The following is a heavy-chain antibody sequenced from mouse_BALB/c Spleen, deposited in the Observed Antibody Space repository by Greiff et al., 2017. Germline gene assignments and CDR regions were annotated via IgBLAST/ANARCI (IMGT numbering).Heavy chain of an antibody. CDR1: GFNIKDTY. CDR3: ARGKLGDYFFDY. J-gene: IGHJ2*01. Sequence: EVQLQQSGAELVKPGASVKLSCTASGFNIKDTYMHWVKQRPEQGLEWIGRIDPANGNTKYDPKFQGKATITADTSSNTAYLQLSSLTSEDTAVYYCARGKLGDYFFDYWGQGTTLTVSS. V-gene: IGHV14-3*02. CDR2: IDPANGNT. D-gene: IGHD2-4*01.